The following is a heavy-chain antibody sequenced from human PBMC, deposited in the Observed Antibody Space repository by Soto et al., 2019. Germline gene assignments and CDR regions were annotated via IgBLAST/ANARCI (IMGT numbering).Heavy chain of an antibody. V-gene: IGHV2-5*02. D-gene: IGHD3-3*01. CDR3: AHLLPSARITILGVVIGTTADNWFDP. J-gene: IGHJ5*02. Sequence: QITLKESGPTLVKPTQTLTLTCTFSGFSLSTSGVGVGWIRQPPGKALEWLALIYWDDDKRYSPSLKSRLTIPKNTSKNQVVLTMTNMDPVDTATYYCAHLLPSARITILGVVIGTTADNWFDPWGQGTLVTVSS. CDR1: GFSLSTSGVG. CDR2: IYWDDDK.